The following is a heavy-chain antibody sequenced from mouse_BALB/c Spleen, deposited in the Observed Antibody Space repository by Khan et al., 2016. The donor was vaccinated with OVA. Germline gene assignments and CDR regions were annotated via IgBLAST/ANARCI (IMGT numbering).Heavy chain of an antibody. CDR1: GFSLTGYG. CDR3: ARVTTVVDAMDY. J-gene: IGHJ4*01. V-gene: IGHV2-6-7*01. Sequence: VELVESGPGLVAPSQSLSITCPVSGFSLTGYGVNWVRQPPGKGLEWLGLIWGDGSTDYNLVLKSRLSISKDNSKSQAFLKMNSLQTDDTARYYCARVTTVVDAMDYWGQGTSVTVSS. CDR2: IWGDGST. D-gene: IGHD1-1*01.